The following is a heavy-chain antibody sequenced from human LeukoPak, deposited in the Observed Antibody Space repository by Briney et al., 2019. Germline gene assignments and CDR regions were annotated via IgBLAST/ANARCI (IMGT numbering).Heavy chain of an antibody. Sequence: PGGSLRLSCAASGFTVSSNYMSWVRQAPGKGLEWVSVIYSGGGAYYADSVKGRFTISRDNSKNTLYLQMNSLRAEDTAVYYCARYDSSGYFDYWGQGTLVTVSS. CDR3: ARYDSSGYFDY. J-gene: IGHJ4*02. D-gene: IGHD3-22*01. CDR1: GFTVSSNY. CDR2: IYSGGGA. V-gene: IGHV3-53*01.